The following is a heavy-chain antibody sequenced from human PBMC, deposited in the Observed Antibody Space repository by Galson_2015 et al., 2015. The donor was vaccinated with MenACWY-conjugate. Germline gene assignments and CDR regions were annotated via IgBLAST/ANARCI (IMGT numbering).Heavy chain of an antibody. Sequence: SLRLSCAASGLSFSNYWMHWVRQAPGKGLVWVSRINSDGTTTNYADSVKGRFTISRGNAKNTLYLQMNSLRAEDTAVYYCARRTLSGVYYYFDSWCQGTLVTVSS. V-gene: IGHV3-74*01. D-gene: IGHD5/OR15-5a*01. J-gene: IGHJ4*02. CDR1: GLSFSNYW. CDR2: INSDGTTT. CDR3: ARRTLSGVYYYFDS.